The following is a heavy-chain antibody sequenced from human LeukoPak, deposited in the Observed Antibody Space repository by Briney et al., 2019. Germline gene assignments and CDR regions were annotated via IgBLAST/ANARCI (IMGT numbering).Heavy chain of an antibody. J-gene: IGHJ4*02. D-gene: IGHD6-13*01. CDR3: AKEVSRYSSSWSWDY. CDR1: GLTFNNYG. V-gene: IGHV3-30*18. CDR2: ISYDGSAY. Sequence: PGRSLRLSCAASGLTFNNYGMHWVRQSPGKGLEWVAVISYDGSAYYYADFVKGRFTISRDNSKNTLYLQMNSLRAEDTALYYCAKEVSRYSSSWSWDYWGQGTLVTVSS.